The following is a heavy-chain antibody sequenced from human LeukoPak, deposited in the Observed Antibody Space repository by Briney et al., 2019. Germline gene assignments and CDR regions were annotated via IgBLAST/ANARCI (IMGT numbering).Heavy chain of an antibody. D-gene: IGHD2-2*03. Sequence: GRSLRLSCAASGFTFDDYAMHWVRQAPGKGLEWVSGISWNSGSIGYADSVKGRFTISRDNAKNSLYLQMNSLRAEDTALYYCAKDIWIGGPTYFDLWGRGTLVTVSS. CDR1: GFTFDDYA. CDR2: ISWNSGSI. J-gene: IGHJ2*01. CDR3: AKDIWIGGPTYFDL. V-gene: IGHV3-9*01.